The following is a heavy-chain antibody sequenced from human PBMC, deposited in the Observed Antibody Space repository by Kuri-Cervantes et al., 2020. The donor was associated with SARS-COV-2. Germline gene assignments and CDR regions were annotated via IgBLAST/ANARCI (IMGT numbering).Heavy chain of an antibody. J-gene: IGHJ4*02. Sequence: GGSLRLSCAASGFTVSSNYMSWVRQAPGKGLEWVSVIYSGGSTYYADSVKGRLTISRDNSKNTLYLQMNSLRAEDTAVYYCARDRVPDKYDSSGYYVYWGQGTLVTVSS. V-gene: IGHV3-53*01. CDR1: GFTVSSNY. D-gene: IGHD3-22*01. CDR2: IYSGGST. CDR3: ARDRVPDKYDSSGYYVY.